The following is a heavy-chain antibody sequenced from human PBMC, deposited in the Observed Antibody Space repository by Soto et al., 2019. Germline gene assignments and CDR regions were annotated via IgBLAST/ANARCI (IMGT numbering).Heavy chain of an antibody. CDR3: ARTLDYGHMDV. J-gene: IGHJ6*03. Sequence: SETLSLTCTLSGDSIRNHYWSWIRQPPGKGPEWIAYIYNTARTNYNPSLKSRLTISVDTSKNQFSLKLTSVTAADTAVYYCARTLDYGHMDVWGKGTTVTVSS. CDR1: GDSIRNHY. D-gene: IGHD3-16*01. V-gene: IGHV4-59*11. CDR2: IYNTART.